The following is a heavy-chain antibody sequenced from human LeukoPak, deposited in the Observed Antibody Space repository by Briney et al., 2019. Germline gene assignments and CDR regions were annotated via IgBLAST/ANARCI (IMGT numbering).Heavy chain of an antibody. CDR2: INHSGST. CDR1: GGSFSGYY. V-gene: IGHV4-34*01. CDR3: ARGTGTTPMDY. Sequence: SETLSLTCAVYGGSFSGYYWSWIRQPPGKGLEWIGEINHSGSTNYNPSLKSRVTISVDTFKNQFSLKLSSVTAADTAVYYGARGTGTTPMDYWGQGTLVTVSS. D-gene: IGHD1-1*01. J-gene: IGHJ4*02.